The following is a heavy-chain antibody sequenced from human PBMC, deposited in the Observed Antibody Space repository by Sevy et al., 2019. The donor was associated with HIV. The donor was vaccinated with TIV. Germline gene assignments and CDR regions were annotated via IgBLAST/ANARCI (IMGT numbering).Heavy chain of an antibody. CDR2: IYSGGST. Sequence: GGSLRLSCAASGFTVSSNYMSWVRQVPGKGLEWVSVIYSGGSTYYADSVKGRFTISRDNSKNTLYLQMNSLRAEDTAVYYCARVGGGDAFDIWGQGTMVTVSS. CDR1: GFTVSSNY. V-gene: IGHV3-53*01. D-gene: IGHD2-15*01. J-gene: IGHJ3*02. CDR3: ARVGGGDAFDI.